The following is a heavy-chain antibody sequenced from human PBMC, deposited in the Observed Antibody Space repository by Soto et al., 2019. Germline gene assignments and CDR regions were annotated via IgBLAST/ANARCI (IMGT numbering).Heavy chain of an antibody. Sequence: QVQLVESGGGVVQPGRSLRLSCAASGFTFSSYAMHWVRQAPGKGLEWVAVISYDGSNKYYADSAKGRFTISRDNSKNTLYLQMNSLRAEDTAVYYCARDLVDTAMVEDYGMDVWGQGTTVTVSS. CDR3: ARDLVDTAMVEDYGMDV. J-gene: IGHJ6*02. V-gene: IGHV3-30-3*01. D-gene: IGHD5-18*01. CDR2: ISYDGSNK. CDR1: GFTFSSYA.